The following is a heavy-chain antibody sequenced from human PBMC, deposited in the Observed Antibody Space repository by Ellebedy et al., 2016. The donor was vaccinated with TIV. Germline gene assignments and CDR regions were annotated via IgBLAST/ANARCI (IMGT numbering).Heavy chain of an antibody. D-gene: IGHD5-18*01. V-gene: IGHV1-46*01. J-gene: IGHJ4*02. Sequence: AASVKVSCKASGYTFTSYGISWVRQAPGQGLEWMGIINPSGGSTSYAQKFQGRVTMTRDTSTSTVYMELSSLRSEDTAVYYCARGTQRGYSYGGIFDYWGQGTLVTVSS. CDR3: ARGTQRGYSYGGIFDY. CDR1: GYTFTSYG. CDR2: INPSGGST.